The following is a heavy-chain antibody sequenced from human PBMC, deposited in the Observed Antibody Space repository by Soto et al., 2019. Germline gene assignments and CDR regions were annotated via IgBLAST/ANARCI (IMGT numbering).Heavy chain of an antibody. CDR3: AREGSSTSDAFDI. Sequence: PSETLSLTCTVSGGSISSYYWSWIRQPPGKGLEWIGYIYYSGSTNYNPSLKSRVTISVDTSKNQFSLKLSSVTAADTAVYYCAREGSSTSDAFDIWGQGTMVTVS. CDR2: IYYSGST. V-gene: IGHV4-59*01. J-gene: IGHJ3*02. D-gene: IGHD2-2*01. CDR1: GGSISSYY.